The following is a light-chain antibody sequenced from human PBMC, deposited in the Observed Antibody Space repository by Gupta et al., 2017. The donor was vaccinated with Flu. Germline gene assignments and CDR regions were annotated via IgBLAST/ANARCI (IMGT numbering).Light chain of an antibody. CDR3: QQSYSTPRT. CDR1: QSISTY. V-gene: IGKV1-39*01. Sequence: DIQMTQSPSSLSASVGDRVTITCRASQSISTYLNWYQQKPGKAPKLLIYAASSLQSGVPSRFSGSGSGTDFTLTISSLQQEDVATYYCQQSYSTPRTFGQGTKVEIK. CDR2: AAS. J-gene: IGKJ1*01.